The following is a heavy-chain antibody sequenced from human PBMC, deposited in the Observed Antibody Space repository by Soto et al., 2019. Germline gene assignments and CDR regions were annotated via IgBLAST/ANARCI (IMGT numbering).Heavy chain of an antibody. CDR1: GITFSNYA. CDR2: ISTSGGRP. Sequence: EMQLLEYGGGLVQPGGSLRLSCTASGITFSNYAMSWVRQAPRKGLEWVSSISTSGGRPYYADSVKGRFTISRDNSKNTLYLQMNSLRVEDTAVYYCAKDPDRYDYVWGTYRYIDHWGQGTLVTVSS. J-gene: IGHJ4*02. V-gene: IGHV3-23*01. D-gene: IGHD3-16*02. CDR3: AKDPDRYDYVWGTYRYIDH.